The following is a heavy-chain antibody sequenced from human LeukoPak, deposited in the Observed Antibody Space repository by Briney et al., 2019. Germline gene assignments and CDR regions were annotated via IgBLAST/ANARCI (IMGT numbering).Heavy chain of an antibody. CDR3: ARVQHYEFWRLYYFDY. J-gene: IGHJ4*02. Sequence: PSETLSLTCAVYGGSFSGYYWSWIRQPPGKGLEWIGEINHSGSTNYNPSLKSRVTISVDTSKNQFSLKQSSVTAADTAVYYCARVQHYEFWRLYYFDYWGQGTLVTVSS. V-gene: IGHV4-34*01. CDR1: GGSFSGYY. D-gene: IGHD3-3*01. CDR2: INHSGST.